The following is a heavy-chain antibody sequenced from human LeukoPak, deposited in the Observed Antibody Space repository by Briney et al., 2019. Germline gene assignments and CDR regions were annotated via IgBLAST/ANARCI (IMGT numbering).Heavy chain of an antibody. Sequence: PGGSLRLSCAASGFTFISYGMHWVRQAPGKGLEWVAFTAYDGSNKYYADSVKGRFTISRDNSKNTLSLQMNSLRAEDTAVYYCARDPYSGSYGNYYYYFMDVWGKGTTVTISS. CDR2: TAYDGSNK. D-gene: IGHD1-26*01. CDR1: GFTFISYG. J-gene: IGHJ6*03. V-gene: IGHV3-33*05. CDR3: ARDPYSGSYGNYYYYFMDV.